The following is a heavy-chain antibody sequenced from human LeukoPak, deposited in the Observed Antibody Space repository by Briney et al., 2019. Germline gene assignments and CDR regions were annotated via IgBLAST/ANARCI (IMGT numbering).Heavy chain of an antibody. J-gene: IGHJ5*02. CDR1: GGSISSGGYS. D-gene: IGHD2-15*01. CDR2: IYHSGST. Sequence: ASETLSLTCAVSGGSISSGGYSWSWIRQPPGKGLEWIGYIYHSGSTYYNPSLKSRVTISVDTSMNQFSLKLSFVTTADTAVYYCARALGYCSGGSCTRGYNWFDPWGQGTLVTVPS. CDR3: ARALGYCSGGSCTRGYNWFDP. V-gene: IGHV4-30-2*01.